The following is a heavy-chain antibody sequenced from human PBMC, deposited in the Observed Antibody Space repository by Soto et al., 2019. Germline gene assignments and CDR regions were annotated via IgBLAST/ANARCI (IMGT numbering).Heavy chain of an antibody. CDR3: ARIRGYWYGLDV. J-gene: IGHJ6*02. Sequence: PGGTLRLSCAASGFPLSTSGMTWVRTAPGEGLEWVSAINGTGGNTYYVDSVKGRVTSSRDNSKNMLYLQVNSLRVEDTAVYYCARIRGYWYGLDVWGQGTTVTVSS. CDR1: GFPLSTSG. V-gene: IGHV3-23*01. CDR2: INGTGGNT.